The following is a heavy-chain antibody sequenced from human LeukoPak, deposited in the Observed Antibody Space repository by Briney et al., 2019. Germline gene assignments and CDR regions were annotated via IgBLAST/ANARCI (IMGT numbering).Heavy chain of an antibody. CDR2: IKSKTDGGTT. Sequence: PGGSLRLSCAASGFTFSSYSMNWVRQAPGKGLEWVGRIKSKTDGGTTDYAAPVKGRFTISRDDSKNTLYLQMNSLKTEDTAVYYCTTGYEFGFLWSGYDPLYNWFDPWGQGTLVTVSS. J-gene: IGHJ5*02. CDR1: GFTFSSYS. V-gene: IGHV3-15*01. CDR3: TTGYEFGFLWSGYDPLYNWFDP. D-gene: IGHD3-3*01.